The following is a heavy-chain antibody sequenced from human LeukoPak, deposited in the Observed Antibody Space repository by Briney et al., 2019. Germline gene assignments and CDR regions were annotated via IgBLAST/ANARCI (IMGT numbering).Heavy chain of an antibody. D-gene: IGHD1-26*01. CDR2: IYTGGDT. CDR1: GFTVSSNY. V-gene: IGHV3-66*01. CDR3: ARDKSGSYCIDS. J-gene: IGHJ4*02. Sequence: GGSLRLSCAASGFTVSSNYMSWVRQAPGKGLEWVSVIYTGGDTYYADSVKGRFTISRDNSKNTLYLQMNSLRPEDTAVYYCARDKSGSYCIDSWGQGTLVTVSS.